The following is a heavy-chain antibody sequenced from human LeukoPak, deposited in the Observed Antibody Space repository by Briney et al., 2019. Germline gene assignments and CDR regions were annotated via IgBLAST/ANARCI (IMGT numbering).Heavy chain of an antibody. V-gene: IGHV3-21*01. CDR1: GFTFSSYS. Sequence: SGGSLRLSCAASGFTFSSYSMNWVRQAPGKGLEWVSSISSSSSYIYYADSVKGRFTISRDNAKNSLYLQMNSLRAEDTAVYYCARCHDGSGSYHFDYWGQGTLVTVSS. J-gene: IGHJ4*02. D-gene: IGHD3-10*01. CDR3: ARCHDGSGSYHFDY. CDR2: ISSSSSYI.